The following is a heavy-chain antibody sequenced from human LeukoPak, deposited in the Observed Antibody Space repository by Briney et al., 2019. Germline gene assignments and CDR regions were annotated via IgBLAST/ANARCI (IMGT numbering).Heavy chain of an antibody. V-gene: IGHV1-69*06. D-gene: IGHD6-19*01. CDR1: GYTFTSYG. Sequence: SVKVSCKASGYTFTSYGISWVRQAPGQGLEWMGGIIPIFGTANYAQKFQGRVTITADKSTSTAYMELSSLRSEDTAVYYCAMGVGAPEDLAVAADFDYWGQGTLVTVSS. J-gene: IGHJ4*02. CDR3: AMGVGAPEDLAVAADFDY. CDR2: IIPIFGTA.